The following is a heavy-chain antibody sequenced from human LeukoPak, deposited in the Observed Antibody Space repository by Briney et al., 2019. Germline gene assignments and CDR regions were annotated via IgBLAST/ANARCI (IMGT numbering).Heavy chain of an antibody. CDR1: GFTFSSYL. CDR3: ARSPYYYYMDV. CDR2: IKQDGSEK. Sequence: PGGSLRLSCAASGFTFSSYLMTWVRQAPGKGLEWVANIKQDGSEKYYVDSVKGRFTISRDNAKNSLYLQMNSLRAEDTAVYYCARSPYYYYMDVWGKGTTVTVSS. J-gene: IGHJ6*03. V-gene: IGHV3-7*01.